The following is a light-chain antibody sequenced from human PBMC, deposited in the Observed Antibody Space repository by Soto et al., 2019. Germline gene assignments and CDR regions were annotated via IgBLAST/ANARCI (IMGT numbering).Light chain of an antibody. Sequence: IVLTQSPDTLSLSPGERATLSCRASQSFISRKLALFQRKSGQAPRLLIYDASTRATGISDRFSGSGSGTDFTFSISSLEPEDFAVYYCQQYGSSPLTFGGGTKVDIK. CDR3: QQYGSSPLT. CDR2: DAS. J-gene: IGKJ4*01. CDR1: QSFISRK. V-gene: IGKV3-20*01.